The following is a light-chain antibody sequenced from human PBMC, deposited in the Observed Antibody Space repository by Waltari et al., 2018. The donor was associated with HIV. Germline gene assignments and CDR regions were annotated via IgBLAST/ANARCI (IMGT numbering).Light chain of an antibody. CDR3: CSYAGGYTLV. J-gene: IGLJ2*01. CDR1: SSDVGRYDY. Sequence: QSTLTQPRAVSGSPGQSVTISCTGTSSDVGRYDYVHWYQQHPGKAPKRVIYDVTTRPSGVPDRFSGSKSGNTASLTISGLQAGDESDFYCCSYAGGYTLVFGGGTKLTVL. CDR2: DVT. V-gene: IGLV2-11*01.